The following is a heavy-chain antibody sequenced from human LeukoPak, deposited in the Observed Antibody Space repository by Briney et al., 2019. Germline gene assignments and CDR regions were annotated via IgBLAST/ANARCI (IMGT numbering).Heavy chain of an antibody. D-gene: IGHD3-22*01. J-gene: IGHJ3*02. CDR1: GYTFTSYY. CDR2: INPNSGGT. CDR3: ARIWFDGDSSDAFDI. Sequence: ASVKVSCKASGYTFTSYYMHWVRQAPGQGLEWMGWINPNSGGTNYAQKFQGRVTMTRDTSISTAYMELSRLRSDDTAVYYCARIWFDGDSSDAFDIWGQGTMVTVSS. V-gene: IGHV1-2*02.